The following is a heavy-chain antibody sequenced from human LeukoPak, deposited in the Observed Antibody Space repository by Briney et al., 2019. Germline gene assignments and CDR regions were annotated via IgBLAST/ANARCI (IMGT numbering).Heavy chain of an antibody. Sequence: GGSLRLSCAASGFTFTSYSMSWVRQAPGKGLEWVSGTSDRGDYTYYADSVKGRFTISRDSSKNTLFLQMNGLRAEDTALYFCARKAQYNGHYPLDYWGQGTLVTVSS. J-gene: IGHJ4*02. CDR1: GFTFTSYS. D-gene: IGHD1-7*01. CDR3: ARKAQYNGHYPLDY. CDR2: TSDRGDYT. V-gene: IGHV3-23*01.